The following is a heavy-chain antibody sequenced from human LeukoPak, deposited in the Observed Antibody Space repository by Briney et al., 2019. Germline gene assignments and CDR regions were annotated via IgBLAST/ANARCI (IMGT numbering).Heavy chain of an antibody. CDR1: GFTFSSYW. CDR2: IKQDGSEK. D-gene: IGHD4-17*01. Sequence: GGSLRLSCAASGFTFSSYWMSWVRQAPGKGLEWVANIKQDGSEKYYVDSVKGRFTISRDNAKNSLYLQMNSLRAEDTAVYYCATVTTVTTPPYYYYYMDVWGKGTTVTISS. V-gene: IGHV3-7*03. J-gene: IGHJ6*03. CDR3: ATVTTVTTPPYYYYYMDV.